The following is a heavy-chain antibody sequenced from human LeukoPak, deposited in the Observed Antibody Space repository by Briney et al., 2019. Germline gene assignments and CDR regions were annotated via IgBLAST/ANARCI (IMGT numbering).Heavy chain of an antibody. Sequence: SQTLSLTCAISGDSVSSITAAWTWIRQSPSRGLEWLGRTYYRSKWYSDYAISLKSRITIKPDTSKNQFSLQLNSVTPEDTAMYYCAREGYDASDVWGQGTMVTVS. CDR3: AREGYDASDV. D-gene: IGHD2-15*01. CDR2: TYYRSKWYS. V-gene: IGHV6-1*01. CDR1: GDSVSSITAA. J-gene: IGHJ3*01.